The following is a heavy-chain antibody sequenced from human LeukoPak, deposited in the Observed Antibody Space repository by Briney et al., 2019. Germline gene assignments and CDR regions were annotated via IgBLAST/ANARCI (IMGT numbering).Heavy chain of an antibody. J-gene: IGHJ4*02. CDR1: GFTFSSYA. V-gene: IGHV3-23*01. Sequence: GGSLRLSCAASGFTFSSYAMSWVRQAPGKGLEWVSATSGSGGSTYYADSVKGRFTISRDNAKNSLYLQMNSLRAEDTAVFYCARLRWEQTGYSSDYWGQGTLVTVSS. CDR3: ARLRWEQTGYSSDY. D-gene: IGHD4-23*01. CDR2: TSGSGGST.